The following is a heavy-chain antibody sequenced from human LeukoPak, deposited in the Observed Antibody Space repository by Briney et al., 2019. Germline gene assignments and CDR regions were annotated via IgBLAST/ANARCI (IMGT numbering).Heavy chain of an antibody. D-gene: IGHD3-10*02. CDR1: GFTFSSYG. J-gene: IGHJ4*02. V-gene: IGHV3-23*01. CDR3: ASRQGLGWHYVN. Sequence: GGSLRLSCVGSGFTFSSYGMDWVRQVPGKGLEWVSGPNDRGDNTYYADSVKGRFTISRDNSKNTLYLQMKSLRAEDTAVYYCASRQGLGWHYVNWGQGTLVTVSS. CDR2: PNDRGDNT.